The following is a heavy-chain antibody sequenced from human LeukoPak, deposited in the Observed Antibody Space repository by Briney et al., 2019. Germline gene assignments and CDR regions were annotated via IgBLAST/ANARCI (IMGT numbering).Heavy chain of an antibody. Sequence: GASVKVSCKASGYTFTSYYMHWVRQAPGQGLEWMGIINPSGGSTSYAQKFQGWVTMTRDTSISTAYMELSRLRSDDTAVYYCARAKSTTVTLVFDYWGQGTLVTVSS. D-gene: IGHD4-17*01. V-gene: IGHV1-46*01. CDR3: ARAKSTTVTLVFDY. CDR2: INPSGGST. J-gene: IGHJ4*02. CDR1: GYTFTSYY.